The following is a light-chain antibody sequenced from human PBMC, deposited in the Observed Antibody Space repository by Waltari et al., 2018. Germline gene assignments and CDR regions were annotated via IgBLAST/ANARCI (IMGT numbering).Light chain of an antibody. CDR1: QSLLDSEDGNTY. Sequence: DIVMTQTPLSLPVTLGEPASISCSSSQSLLDSEDGNTYLDWYLQKPGQSPQLLIYEVSNRASGVPDRFSGSGSDTDFTLKISRVEAEDVGVYYCMQGIEYPTFGQGTKVEIK. CDR3: MQGIEYPT. V-gene: IGKV2-40*01. CDR2: EVS. J-gene: IGKJ1*01.